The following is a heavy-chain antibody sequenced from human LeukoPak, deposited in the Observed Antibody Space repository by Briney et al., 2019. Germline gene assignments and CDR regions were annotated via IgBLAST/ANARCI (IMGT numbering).Heavy chain of an antibody. Sequence: ESLKISCKGSGYSFTSYWIGWVRQMPGKGLEWMGIIYPGDSDTRYSPSFQGQVTISADKSINTAYLQWSSLKASDTAMYYCATLGGRSSLWYKGAFDFWGQGTMVIVSP. D-gene: IGHD1-14*01. CDR1: GYSFTSYW. V-gene: IGHV5-51*01. CDR3: ATLGGRSSLWYKGAFDF. J-gene: IGHJ3*01. CDR2: IYPGDSDT.